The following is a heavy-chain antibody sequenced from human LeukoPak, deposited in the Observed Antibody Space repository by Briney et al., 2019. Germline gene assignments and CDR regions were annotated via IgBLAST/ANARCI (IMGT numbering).Heavy chain of an antibody. D-gene: IGHD2-21*02. J-gene: IGHJ4*02. Sequence: GGSLRLSCAASGFTFSSYGMHWVRQAPGKGLEWVAVISYDGSNKYYADSVKGRFTISRDNSKNTLYLQMNSLRSDDTAVHYCARQIAVVTASHFDYWGQGTLVTVSS. CDR2: ISYDGSNK. V-gene: IGHV3-30*03. CDR3: ARQIAVVTASHFDY. CDR1: GFTFSSYG.